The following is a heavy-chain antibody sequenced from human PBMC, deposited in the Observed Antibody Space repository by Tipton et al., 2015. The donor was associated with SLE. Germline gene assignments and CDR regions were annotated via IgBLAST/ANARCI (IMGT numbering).Heavy chain of an antibody. CDR2: ISGSGGST. J-gene: IGHJ3*02. Sequence: SLRLSCAASGFTFSSYAMSWVRQAPGKGLEWVSAISGSGGSTYYADSVKGRFTISRDNSKNTLYLQMNSLRAEDTAVYYCAKAGHGVAVADLYAFDIWGQGTMVTVSS. D-gene: IGHD6-19*01. CDR1: GFTFSSYA. V-gene: IGHV3-23*01. CDR3: AKAGHGVAVADLYAFDI.